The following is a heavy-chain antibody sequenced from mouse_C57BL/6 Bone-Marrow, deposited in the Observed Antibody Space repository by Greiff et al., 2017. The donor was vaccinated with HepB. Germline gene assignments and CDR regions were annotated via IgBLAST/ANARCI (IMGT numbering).Heavy chain of an antibody. D-gene: IGHD1-1*01. Sequence: EVHLVESGGGLVKPGGSLKLSCAASGFTFSSYAMSWVRQTPEKRLEWVATISDGGSYTYYPDNVKGRFTISRDNAKNNLYLQMSHLKSEDTAMYYCARFDTTVVDWYFDVWGTGTTVTVSS. J-gene: IGHJ1*03. CDR1: GFTFSSYA. CDR3: ARFDTTVVDWYFDV. V-gene: IGHV5-4*01. CDR2: ISDGGSYT.